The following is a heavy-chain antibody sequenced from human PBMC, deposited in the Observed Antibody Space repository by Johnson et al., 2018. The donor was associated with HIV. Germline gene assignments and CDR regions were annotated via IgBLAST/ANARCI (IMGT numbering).Heavy chain of an antibody. Sequence: VQLEESGGGLIHPGGSLRLSCVASGFIVSDNYMNWVRQAPGKGLEWVSAISGSGGSTYYADPVKGRFTISRDNAKNSLYLQMNSLRAEDTAIYYCAKDRSVAALYDAFDVWGQGTKVTVSS. CDR3: AKDRSVAALYDAFDV. D-gene: IGHD6-19*01. V-gene: IGHV3-23*04. CDR2: ISGSGGST. CDR1: GFIVSDNY. J-gene: IGHJ3*01.